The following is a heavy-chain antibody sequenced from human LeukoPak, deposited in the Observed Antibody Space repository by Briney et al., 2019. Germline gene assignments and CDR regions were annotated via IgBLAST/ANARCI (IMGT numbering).Heavy chain of an antibody. V-gene: IGHV1-46*01. D-gene: IGHD3-3*01. J-gene: IGHJ3*02. CDR2: INPSGGST. CDR3: ARGTLPPSPSEYDFWSGYDAFDI. CDR1: GYTFTSYY. Sequence: GASVKVSCKASGYTFTSYYMHWVRQAPGEGLEWMGIINPSGGSTSYAQKFQGRVTMTRDTSTSTVYMELSSLRSEDTAVYYCARGTLPPSPSEYDFWSGYDAFDIWGQGTKVTVSS.